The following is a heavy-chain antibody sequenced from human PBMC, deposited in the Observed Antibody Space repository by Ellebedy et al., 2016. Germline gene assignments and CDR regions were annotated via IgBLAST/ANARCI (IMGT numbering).Heavy chain of an antibody. Sequence: SVKVSCXASGGTFSSYAISWVRQAPGQGLEWMGRIIPILGIANYAQKFQGRVTITADKSTSTAYMELSSLRSEDTAVYYCARDGIAVAGTGYYYGMDVWGQGTTVTVSS. CDR3: ARDGIAVAGTGYYYGMDV. V-gene: IGHV1-69*04. CDR2: IIPILGIA. D-gene: IGHD6-19*01. J-gene: IGHJ6*02. CDR1: GGTFSSYA.